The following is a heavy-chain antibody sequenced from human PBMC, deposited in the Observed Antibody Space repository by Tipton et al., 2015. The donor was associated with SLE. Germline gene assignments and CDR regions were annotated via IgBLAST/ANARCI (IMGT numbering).Heavy chain of an antibody. CDR1: GFTFSSYA. J-gene: IGHJ4*02. CDR3: AKRKLGMTKAYDD. D-gene: IGHD3-16*01. Sequence: GSLRLSCAASGFTFSSYAMSWVRQAPGKGLEWVSGISGTGDMTYYADSVKGRFTISRDKSKNTLYLQMNSLTAEDTAVYYCAKRKLGMTKAYDDWGQGTLVTVSS. CDR2: ISGTGDMT. V-gene: IGHV3-23*01.